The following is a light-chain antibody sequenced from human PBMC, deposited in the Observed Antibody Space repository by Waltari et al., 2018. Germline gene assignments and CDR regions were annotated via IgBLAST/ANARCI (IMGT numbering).Light chain of an antibody. V-gene: IGKV3-15*01. CDR2: GAF. CDR3: QPYNNWPRT. CDR1: QSVRSN. J-gene: IGKJ1*01. Sequence: EIVMTQSPATLSVSPGERATLSCRASQSVRSNLAWYQQQPGQAPRLLIYGAFTRATGSAGRFTGSGSRTEFTLTISNLQSEDFAVYYCQPYNNWPRTFGQGTKVEIK.